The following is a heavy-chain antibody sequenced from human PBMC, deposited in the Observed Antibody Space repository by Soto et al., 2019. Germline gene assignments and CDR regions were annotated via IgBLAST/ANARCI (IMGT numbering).Heavy chain of an antibody. V-gene: IGHV3-49*04. CDR3: TRGIRESDDFWSGYAPDY. CDR1: GFTFGDYA. Sequence: GGYLRLSCTASGFTFGDYAMSWVRQAPGKGLEWVGFIRSKAYGGTTEYAASVKGRFTISRDDSKSIAYLQMNSLKTEDTAVYYCTRGIRESDDFWSGYAPDYWGQGTLVTVSS. J-gene: IGHJ4*02. CDR2: IRSKAYGGTT. D-gene: IGHD3-3*01.